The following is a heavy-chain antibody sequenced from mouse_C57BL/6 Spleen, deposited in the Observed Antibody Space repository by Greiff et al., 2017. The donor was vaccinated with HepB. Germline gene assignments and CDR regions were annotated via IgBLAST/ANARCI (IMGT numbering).Heavy chain of an antibody. CDR1: GFSFNTYA. CDR2: IRSKSNNYAT. CDR3: VSGKYYAMDY. D-gene: IGHD4-1*01. J-gene: IGHJ4*01. V-gene: IGHV10-1*01. Sequence: DVKLVESGGGLVQPKGSLKLSCAASGFSFNTYAMNWVRQAPGKGLEWVARIRSKSNNYATYYADSVKDRFTISRDDSESMLYLQMNNLKTEDTAMYYCVSGKYYAMDYWGQGTSVTVSS.